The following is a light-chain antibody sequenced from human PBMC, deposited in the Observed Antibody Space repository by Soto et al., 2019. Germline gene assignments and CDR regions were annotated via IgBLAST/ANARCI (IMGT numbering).Light chain of an antibody. CDR2: RSN. CDR3: AAWDDRLSGDWV. V-gene: IGLV1-47*01. CDR1: SSNIESNY. Sequence: QSVLTQPPSASGTPGQRVTISCSGSSSNIESNYVYWYQQFPGTAPKLLIYRSNQRPSGVPDRFSGSKSGTSASLAISGLLSEDEADYYCAAWDDRLSGDWVFGGGTKLTVL. J-gene: IGLJ3*02.